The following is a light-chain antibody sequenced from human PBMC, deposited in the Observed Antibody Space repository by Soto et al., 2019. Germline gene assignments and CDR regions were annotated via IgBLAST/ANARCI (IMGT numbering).Light chain of an antibody. CDR1: QSVSHISNNKSY. Sequence: DIVMTQSPDSLAVSLGERATINWKSSQSVSHISNNKSYLAWYQQKSGQPPKLLIYWTSTRESGVPDRFSGSGLGTDFTLTISSLQAEDVAVYYCQQFYSSPFTFGPRTKVDIK. V-gene: IGKV4-1*01. J-gene: IGKJ3*01. CDR2: WTS. CDR3: QQFYSSPFT.